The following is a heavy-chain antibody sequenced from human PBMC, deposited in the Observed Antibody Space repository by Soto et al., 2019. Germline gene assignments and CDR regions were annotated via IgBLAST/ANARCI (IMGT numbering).Heavy chain of an antibody. V-gene: IGHV4-61*01. J-gene: IGHJ4*02. CDR2: IYYSGST. CDR1: GGSVSSGSYY. D-gene: IGHD2-2*02. CDR3: AHSYCSSTSCYTFDY. Sequence: PSETLSLTCTVSGGSVSSGSYYWSWIRQPPWKGLEWIGYIYYSGSTNYNPSLKSRVTISVDTSKNQFSLKLSSVTAADTAVYYCAHSYCSSTSCYTFDYWGQGTLVTVSS.